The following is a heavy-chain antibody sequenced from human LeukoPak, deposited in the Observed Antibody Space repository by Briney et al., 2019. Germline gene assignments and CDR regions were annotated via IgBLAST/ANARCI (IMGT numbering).Heavy chain of an antibody. CDR3: ARDMGATNSY. D-gene: IGHD1-26*01. J-gene: IGHJ4*02. Sequence: PGGSLRLSCVHSGFSFSDYYMGWVRQAPREGLEWVCRIRDKANGYTTEYAASVKGRSTISRDDSKNSVYLQMNSLKTEDTAVYYCARDMGATNSYWGRGTLVIVSS. CDR2: IRDKANGYTT. V-gene: IGHV3-72*01. CDR1: GFSFSDYY.